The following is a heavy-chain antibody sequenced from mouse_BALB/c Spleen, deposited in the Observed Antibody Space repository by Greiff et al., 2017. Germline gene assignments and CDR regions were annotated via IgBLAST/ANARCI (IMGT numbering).Heavy chain of an antibody. CDR1: GFTFSSYA. V-gene: IGHV5-6-5*01. D-gene: IGHD2-4*01. Sequence: EVHLVESGGGLVKPGGSLKLSCAASGFTFSSYAMSWVRQTPEKRLEWVASISSGGSTYYPDSVKGRFTISRDNARNILYLQMSSLRSEDTAMYYCARAGMITTRGWDYWGQGTTLTVSS. CDR2: ISSGGST. CDR3: ARAGMITTRGWDY. J-gene: IGHJ2*01.